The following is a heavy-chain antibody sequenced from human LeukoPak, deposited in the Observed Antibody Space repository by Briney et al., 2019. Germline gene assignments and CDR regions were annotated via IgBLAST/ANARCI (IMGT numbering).Heavy chain of an antibody. J-gene: IGHJ6*03. D-gene: IGHD2-15*01. CDR2: ISSDNGIP. CDR1: GYSINRFG. CDR3: ANVAKGRFFFYYMDV. Sequence: ASVRVSCKASGYSINRFGVTWVRQAPGQGVEWIGWISSDNGIPRYADKFQGRVTLTTDTSKTTTYMELRSLTSDDSAVYFCANVAKGRFFFYYMDVWGKGTTVTVSS. V-gene: IGHV1-18*01.